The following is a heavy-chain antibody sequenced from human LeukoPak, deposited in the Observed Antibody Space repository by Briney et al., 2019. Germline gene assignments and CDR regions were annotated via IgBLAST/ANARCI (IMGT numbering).Heavy chain of an antibody. CDR2: IYYTGSA. V-gene: IGHV4-59*01. CDR1: GASISSYY. Sequence: SETLSLTCTVSGASISSYYWSWFRQPPGKGLEWIGYIYYTGSANYNPSLKSRVTMSVDTSKSQFSLRLSSVTAADTALCYCARESIGAFDIWGQGTMVTVSS. CDR3: ARESIGAFDI. J-gene: IGHJ3*02. D-gene: IGHD2-21*01.